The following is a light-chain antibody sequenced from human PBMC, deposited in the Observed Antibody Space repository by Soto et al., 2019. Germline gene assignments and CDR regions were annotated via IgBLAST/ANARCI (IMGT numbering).Light chain of an antibody. CDR3: SSYTSSTTVI. J-gene: IGLJ2*01. CDR1: GSDIGGYNY. Sequence: QSALTQPASVSGSPGQSITISCTGTGSDIGGYNYVSWYQQYPGEAPKLLISEVSNRPSGVSNRFSGSKSGNTASLTISGLQAEDEADYYCSSYTSSTTVIFGGGTKVTVL. V-gene: IGLV2-14*01. CDR2: EVS.